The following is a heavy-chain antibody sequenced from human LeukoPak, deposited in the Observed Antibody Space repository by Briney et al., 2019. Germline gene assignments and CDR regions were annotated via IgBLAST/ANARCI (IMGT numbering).Heavy chain of an antibody. CDR1: GYTFTSYD. CDR2: MNPNSGNT. CDR3: ARAGDYGDFLSPFDY. J-gene: IGHJ4*02. Sequence: ASVKVSCKASGYTFTSYDINWVRQATGQGPEWMGWMNPNSGNTGYAQKFQGRVTITRNTSISTAYMELSSLRSEDTAVYYCARAGDYGDFLSPFDYWGQGTLVTVSS. D-gene: IGHD4-17*01. V-gene: IGHV1-8*03.